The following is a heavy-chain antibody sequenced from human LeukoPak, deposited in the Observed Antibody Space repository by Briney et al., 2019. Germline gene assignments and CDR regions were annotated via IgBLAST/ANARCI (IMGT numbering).Heavy chain of an antibody. D-gene: IGHD5-24*01. CDR3: AKDLKGLQTTYYFDY. Sequence: GGSLRLSCAASGFTFDDYAMHWVRQAPGKGLEWVSAISGSGGSTYYADSVKGRFTISRDNSKNTLYLQMNSLRAEDTAVYYCAKDLKGLQTTYYFDYWGQGTLVTVSS. J-gene: IGHJ4*02. CDR2: ISGSGGST. V-gene: IGHV3-23*01. CDR1: GFTFDDYA.